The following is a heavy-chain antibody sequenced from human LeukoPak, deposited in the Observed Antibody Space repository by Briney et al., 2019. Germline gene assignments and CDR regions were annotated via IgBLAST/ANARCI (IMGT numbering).Heavy chain of an antibody. D-gene: IGHD3-22*01. V-gene: IGHV4-59*12. J-gene: IGHJ3*02. CDR3: ARESYYYDSSGYYTDAFDI. Sequence: SETLSLTCSVSDDSISIYYWSWIRQPPGKGLEWIGSIYYSGSTYYNPSLKSRVTISVDTSKNQFSLKLSSVTAADTAVYYCARESYYYDSSGYYTDAFDIWGQGTMVTVSS. CDR2: IYYSGST. CDR1: DDSISIYY.